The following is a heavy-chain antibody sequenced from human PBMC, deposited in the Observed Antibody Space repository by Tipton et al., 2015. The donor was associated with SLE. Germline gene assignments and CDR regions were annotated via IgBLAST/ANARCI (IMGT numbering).Heavy chain of an antibody. CDR3: AKGGRLGYCSGGSCYNFDY. CDR1: GFTFSSYG. J-gene: IGHJ4*02. V-gene: IGHV3-30*02. CDR2: IRYDGSNK. Sequence: SLRLSCAASGFTFSSYGMHWVRQAPGKGLEWVAFIRYDGSNKYYADSVKGRFTISRDNSKNTLYLQMNSLRAEDTAVYYCAKGGRLGYCSGGSCYNFDYWGQGTLVTVSS. D-gene: IGHD2-15*01.